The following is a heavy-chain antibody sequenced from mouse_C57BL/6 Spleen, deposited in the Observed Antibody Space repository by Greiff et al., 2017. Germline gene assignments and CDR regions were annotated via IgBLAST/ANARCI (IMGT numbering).Heavy chain of an antibody. J-gene: IGHJ2*01. Sequence: EVKLVESGPELVKPGASVKIPCKASGYTFTDYNMDWVKQSHGKSLEWIGDINPNNGGTIYNQKFKGKATLTVDKSSSTAYMELRSLTSEDTAVYYCARSDGNYGEDYFDYWGQGTTLTVSS. D-gene: IGHD2-1*01. V-gene: IGHV1-18*01. CDR1: GYTFTDYN. CDR2: INPNNGGT. CDR3: ARSDGNYGEDYFDY.